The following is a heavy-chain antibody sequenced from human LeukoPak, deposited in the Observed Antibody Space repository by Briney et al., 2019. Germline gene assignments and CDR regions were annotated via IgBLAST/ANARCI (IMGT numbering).Heavy chain of an antibody. Sequence: SETLSLTCTVSSGSISTSNYFWGWIRQPPGKGLEWIGSIYYSGSTSYSPSLKSRVTISIDTSKNQFSLKLISVTAADTAVYYCARDRRRDGYNFDYWGQGTLVTVSS. J-gene: IGHJ4*02. CDR1: SGSISTSNYF. CDR2: IYYSGST. V-gene: IGHV4-39*07. D-gene: IGHD5-24*01. CDR3: ARDRRRDGYNFDY.